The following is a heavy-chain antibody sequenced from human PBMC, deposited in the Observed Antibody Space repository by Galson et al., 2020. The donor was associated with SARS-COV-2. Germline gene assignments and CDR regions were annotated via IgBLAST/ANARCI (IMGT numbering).Heavy chain of an antibody. Sequence: GGSLRLSCAASGFTFSSYWMHWVRQAPGKGLVWVSRINSDGSSTSYADSVKGPFTISRDNAKNTLYLQMNSLRAEDTAVYYCSRGFNVVAAPPGLNWGQGTLVTVSS. CDR3: SRGFNVVAAPPGLN. V-gene: IGHV3-74*01. D-gene: IGHD6-13*01. CDR2: INSDGSST. CDR1: GFTFSSYW. J-gene: IGHJ4*02.